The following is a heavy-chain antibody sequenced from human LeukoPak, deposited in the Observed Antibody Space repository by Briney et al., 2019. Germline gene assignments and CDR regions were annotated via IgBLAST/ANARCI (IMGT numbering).Heavy chain of an antibody. CDR3: ARDRMVGATNFDY. J-gene: IGHJ4*02. CDR2: IIPIFGTA. Sequence: VASVNVSCTASGCGVSSYAISWVRTGPGPGMEWKGGIIPIFGTANYAQKFQGRVTITADESTSTAYMELSSLRSEDTAVYYCARDRMVGATNFDYWGQGTLVTVSS. CDR1: GCGVSSYA. V-gene: IGHV1-69*13. D-gene: IGHD1-26*01.